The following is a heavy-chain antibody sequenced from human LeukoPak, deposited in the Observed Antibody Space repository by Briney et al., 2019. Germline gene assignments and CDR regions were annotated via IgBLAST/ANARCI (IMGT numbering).Heavy chain of an antibody. CDR1: GFVFTDYY. Sequence: GGSLRLSCVTSGFVFTDYYMSWIRQAPGKGLEWISYISPSNSFANYADSIKGRFTTSRDNAKNSLFLHMNSLAAEDTAMYYCARDDSSGSHFDSWGQGTVVTVSS. CDR3: ARDDSSGSHFDS. D-gene: IGHD3-22*01. CDR2: ISPSNSFA. J-gene: IGHJ4*02. V-gene: IGHV3-11*05.